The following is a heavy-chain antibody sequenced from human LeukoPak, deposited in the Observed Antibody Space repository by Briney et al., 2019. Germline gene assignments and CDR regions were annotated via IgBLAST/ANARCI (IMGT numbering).Heavy chain of an antibody. V-gene: IGHV3-15*01. CDR1: GFTFSNAW. CDR2: IKSKTDGGTT. CDR3: TRWRRPRLRFSGGLDY. J-gene: IGHJ4*02. Sequence: GGSLRLSCAASGFTFSNAWMSWVRQAPGKGLEWVGRIKSKTDGGTTDYAAPVKGRFTISRDDSKSIAYLQMNSLKTEDTAVYHCTRWRRPRLRFSGGLDYWGQGTLVTVSS. D-gene: IGHD5-12*01.